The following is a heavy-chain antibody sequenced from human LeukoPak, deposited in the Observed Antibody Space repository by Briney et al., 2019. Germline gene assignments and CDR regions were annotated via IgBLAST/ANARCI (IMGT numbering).Heavy chain of an antibody. Sequence: GGSLRLSCAASGFTFSDYYMSWIRQAPGKGLEWVSYISSSGSIIYYADSVKGRFTISRDNARNSLYLQMNSLRVEDTAVYNCARDGASYCTNGVCYDYYYGMDVWGQGTTVTVSS. D-gene: IGHD2-8*01. CDR1: GFTFSDYY. CDR2: ISSSGSII. J-gene: IGHJ6*02. V-gene: IGHV3-11*01. CDR3: ARDGASYCTNGVCYDYYYGMDV.